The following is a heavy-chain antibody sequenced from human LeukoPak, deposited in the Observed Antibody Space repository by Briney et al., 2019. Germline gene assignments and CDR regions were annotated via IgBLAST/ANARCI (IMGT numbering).Heavy chain of an antibody. Sequence: GESLKISCKGSGYSFTNYWIGWVRQMPGKGLEWMGIIYPGDSDTRYSPSFQGQVTISADKSISTAYLQWSSLKASDTAMYYCARHEAARAYYYYYYYMDVWGKGTTVTVSS. V-gene: IGHV5-51*01. D-gene: IGHD6-6*01. CDR1: GYSFTNYW. CDR3: ARHEAARAYYYYYYYMDV. J-gene: IGHJ6*03. CDR2: IYPGDSDT.